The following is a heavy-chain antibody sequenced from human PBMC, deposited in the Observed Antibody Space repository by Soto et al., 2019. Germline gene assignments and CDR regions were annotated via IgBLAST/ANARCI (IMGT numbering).Heavy chain of an antibody. J-gene: IGHJ4*02. CDR1: GFTFSDYG. Sequence: SLRLSCAASGFTFSDYGMGWVRQAPGRGLEWVSSISGSGGSTYYADSVKGRFTISRDNSKNTLYLQMNSLRAEDTALYYCAKFISAAGTGYWGQGTLVTVSS. V-gene: IGHV3-23*01. CDR2: ISGSGGST. CDR3: AKFISAAGTGY. D-gene: IGHD6-13*01.